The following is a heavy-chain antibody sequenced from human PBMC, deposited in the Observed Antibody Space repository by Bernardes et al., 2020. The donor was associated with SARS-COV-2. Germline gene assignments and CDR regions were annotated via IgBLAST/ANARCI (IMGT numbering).Heavy chain of an antibody. D-gene: IGHD1-26*01. CDR1: GFTFSSYG. CDR2: IWYDGSNK. V-gene: IGHV3-33*01. Sequence: GGSLRLSCAASGFTFSSYGMHWVRQAPGKGLEWVAVIWYDGSNKYYADSVKGRFTISRDNSKNTLYLQMNSLRAEDTAVYYCAREGRVGATGQAFDIWGQGTMVTVSS. CDR3: AREGRVGATGQAFDI. J-gene: IGHJ3*02.